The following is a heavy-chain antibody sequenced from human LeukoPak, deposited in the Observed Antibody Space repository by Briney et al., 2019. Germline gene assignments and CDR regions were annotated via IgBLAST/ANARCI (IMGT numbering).Heavy chain of an antibody. CDR1: GDSVSTYY. Sequence: SETLSLTCSVSGDSVSTYYWTWIRQPPGKGLDWIGYIFYTGSTSYNPSLKSRATLSLDTSKKQFSLKLSSVTAADTAVYYCAGHDATGSGPVSWGQGTLVTVSS. J-gene: IGHJ4*02. CDR3: AGHDATGSGPVS. CDR2: IFYTGST. V-gene: IGHV4-59*08. D-gene: IGHD3-3*01.